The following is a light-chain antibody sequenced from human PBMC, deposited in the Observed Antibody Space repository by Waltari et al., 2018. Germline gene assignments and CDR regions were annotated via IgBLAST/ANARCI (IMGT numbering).Light chain of an antibody. CDR2: KAS. CDR3: QQYNSYSGFT. J-gene: IGKJ3*01. Sequence: DIQMTQSPSTLSASVGARVTITCRASQRVDCWLAWYQQKPGKAPKLLIYKASSLESWVPSRFSGSGSGTEFTLTINNLQPDDFATYYCQQYNSYSGFTFGPGTKVEVK. CDR1: QRVDCW. V-gene: IGKV1-5*03.